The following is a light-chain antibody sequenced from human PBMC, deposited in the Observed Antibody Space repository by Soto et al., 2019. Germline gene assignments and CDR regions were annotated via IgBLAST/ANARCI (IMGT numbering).Light chain of an antibody. J-gene: IGKJ5*01. Sequence: EIVITQSPATLSVSPGERATLSCSASQSVSSNLAWYQQKPGQAPRLLVYGASSRATGIPDRFSGSGSGTDFTLTISRLEPEDFAVYYCQQHGSSPITFGQGTRLEIK. V-gene: IGKV3-20*01. CDR2: GAS. CDR3: QQHGSSPIT. CDR1: QSVSSN.